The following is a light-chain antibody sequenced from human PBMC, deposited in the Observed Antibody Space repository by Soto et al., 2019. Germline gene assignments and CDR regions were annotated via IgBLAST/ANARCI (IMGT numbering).Light chain of an antibody. J-gene: IGKJ3*01. Sequence: DIQMTQSPSSLSASVGDRVTITCRASQSINRNLNWYQQKPGKAPKLLIYAASSLQSGVPSRFSGSGSGTDFTLTISSLQPEDFATYFCQQSYSVLRTFGPGTKVDSK. V-gene: IGKV1-39*01. CDR2: AAS. CDR3: QQSYSVLRT. CDR1: QSINRN.